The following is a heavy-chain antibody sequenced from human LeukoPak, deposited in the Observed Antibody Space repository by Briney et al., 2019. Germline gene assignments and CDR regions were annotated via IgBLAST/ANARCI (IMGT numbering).Heavy chain of an antibody. J-gene: IGHJ4*02. CDR1: GGSISGTYYY. D-gene: IGHD3-22*01. Sequence: ASETLSLTCTVSGGSISGTYYYWDWIRQPPGKGLEWVGRISYTGSTYYNPSLRSRVTMTIDTSKGQFSLTMSSVTAADTALYYCARTSGRGTVDPGTSGYINYWGLGTLVTVSS. V-gene: IGHV4-39*01. CDR2: ISYTGST. CDR3: ARTSGRGTVDPGTSGYINY.